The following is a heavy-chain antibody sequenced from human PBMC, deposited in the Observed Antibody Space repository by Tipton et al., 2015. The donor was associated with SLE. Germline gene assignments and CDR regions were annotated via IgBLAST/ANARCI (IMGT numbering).Heavy chain of an antibody. V-gene: IGHV4-31*03. D-gene: IGHD3-9*01. Sequence: TLSLTCTVSGGSISSGGYYWSWIRQHPGKGLEWIGYIYYSGNTYYNPSLKSRVTISVDTSKNQFSLKLSSVTAADTAVYYCARLSFDWWFDYWGQGTLVTVSS. CDR2: IYYSGNT. CDR1: GGSISSGGYY. CDR3: ARLSFDWWFDY. J-gene: IGHJ4*02.